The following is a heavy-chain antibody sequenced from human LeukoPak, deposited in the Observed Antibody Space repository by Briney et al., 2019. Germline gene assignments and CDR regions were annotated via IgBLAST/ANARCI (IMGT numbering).Heavy chain of an antibody. V-gene: IGHV1-3*01. CDR1: EYTFTDYA. Sequence: ASVKVSCKASEYTFTDYAINWVRQAPGQRLEWMGWINAGNGNTKYSQEFQGRVTITRDTSASTAYMELSSLTSEDTAVYYCARGRWSATTATYYLDFWGQGTLVTVSS. J-gene: IGHJ4*02. CDR2: INAGNGNT. D-gene: IGHD5-24*01. CDR3: ARGRWSATTATYYLDF.